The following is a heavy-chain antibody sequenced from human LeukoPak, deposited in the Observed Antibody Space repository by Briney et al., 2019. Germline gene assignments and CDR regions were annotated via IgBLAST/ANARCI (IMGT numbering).Heavy chain of an antibody. Sequence: PSQTLSLTCTVSGGSISSGSYYWSWIRQPAGKGLEWIGRIYTSGSTNYNPSLKSRVTISVDTSKNQFSLKLSSVTAADTAVYYCARSGSYGQIGDYWGQGTLVTVSS. CDR3: ARSGSYGQIGDY. J-gene: IGHJ4*02. D-gene: IGHD5-18*01. CDR1: GGSISSGSYY. CDR2: IYTSGST. V-gene: IGHV4-61*02.